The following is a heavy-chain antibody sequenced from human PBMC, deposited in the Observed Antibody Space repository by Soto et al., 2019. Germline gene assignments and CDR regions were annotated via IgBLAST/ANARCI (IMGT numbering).Heavy chain of an antibody. CDR1: GGSFSGYY. J-gene: IGHJ4*02. D-gene: IGHD7-27*01. CDR2: INHSGST. CDR3: ARGWGSIFDY. V-gene: IGHV4-34*01. Sequence: QVQLQQWGAGLLKPSETLSLTCAVYGGSFSGYYWNWIRQPPGKGLEWIGEINHSGSTNYNPSLKSRVTLSAYTSKNQFSLKLSSVTAAEPAVYYCARGWGSIFDYSGQGTLVTVSS.